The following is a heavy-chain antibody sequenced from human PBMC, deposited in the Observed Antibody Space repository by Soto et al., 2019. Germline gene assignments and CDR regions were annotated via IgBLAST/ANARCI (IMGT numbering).Heavy chain of an antibody. V-gene: IGHV4-34*01. Sequence: SETLSLTCAVYGGSFSGYYWSWTRQPPGKGLEWIGEINHSGSTNYNPSLKSRVTISVDTSKNQLSLKLSSVTAADTAVYYCARGVAAEIWGQGTLVTVSS. D-gene: IGHD6-13*01. CDR2: INHSGST. CDR1: GGSFSGYY. CDR3: ARGVAAEI. J-gene: IGHJ4*02.